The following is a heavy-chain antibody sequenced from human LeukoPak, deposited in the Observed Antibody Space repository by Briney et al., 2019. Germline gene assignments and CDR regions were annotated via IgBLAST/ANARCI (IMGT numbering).Heavy chain of an antibody. D-gene: IGHD1-26*01. J-gene: IGHJ4*02. Sequence: SSETLSLTCTVSGGSINNYYWSWIRQPPGKGLEWMGYVYYSGSINYNPSLKSRLTISVDTSKNQFSLKLSSVTAADTAVYYCAREPIVGATNLFDYWGQGTLVTVFS. CDR2: VYYSGSI. CDR1: GGSINNYY. CDR3: AREPIVGATNLFDY. V-gene: IGHV4-59*01.